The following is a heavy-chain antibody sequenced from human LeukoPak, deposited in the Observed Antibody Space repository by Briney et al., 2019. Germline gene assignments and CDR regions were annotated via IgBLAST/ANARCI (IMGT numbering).Heavy chain of an antibody. CDR3: AGGGIAVAANY. D-gene: IGHD6-19*01. CDR2: ISYYGSNK. V-gene: IGHV3-30*03. CDR1: GLTFSRYD. Sequence: GSSLTLSCAVSGLTFSRYDMHWVRQAPGEGLEWVGVISYYGSNKYYADSVKGRFTISRENSKNTLYLHMNSLRAEDTAVYYSAGGGIAVAANYWGERTLVTVSS. J-gene: IGHJ4*02.